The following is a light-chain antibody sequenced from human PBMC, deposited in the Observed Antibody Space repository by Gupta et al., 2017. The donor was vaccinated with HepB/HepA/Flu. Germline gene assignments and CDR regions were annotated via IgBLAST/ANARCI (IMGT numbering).Light chain of an antibody. CDR2: EVT. CDR1: SGDIGGHNS. Sequence: QSVLTQPPSASGSPGQSVTISCTATSGDIGGHNSVSWYQLHPGKAPKLIIYEVTKRPAGVPDRFSGSKSGNTASLTVSGLQAEDEAEYYCCSDVRDNYYVFGTGTKVTVL. CDR3: CSDVRDNYYV. J-gene: IGLJ1*01. V-gene: IGLV2-8*01.